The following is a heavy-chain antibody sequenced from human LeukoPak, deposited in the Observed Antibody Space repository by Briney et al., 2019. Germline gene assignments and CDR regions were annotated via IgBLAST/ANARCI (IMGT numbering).Heavy chain of an antibody. D-gene: IGHD1-26*01. CDR2: IKQDGSAK. CDR3: ARDYSASGSYDS. Sequence: GGSLRLSCAASGFSISSYWMGWVRQAPGEGLEWVGNIKQDGSAKYYVDSVKGRLTISRDNAKNSLYLQMNSLRAEDTAFYHCARDYSASGSYDSWGQGTLVTVSS. CDR1: GFSISSYW. J-gene: IGHJ5*01. V-gene: IGHV3-7*01.